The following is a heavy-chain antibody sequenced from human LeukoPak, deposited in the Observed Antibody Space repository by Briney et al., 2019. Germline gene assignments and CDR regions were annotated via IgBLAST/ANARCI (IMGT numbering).Heavy chain of an antibody. D-gene: IGHD3-10*01. CDR2: IHTSGST. Sequence: PSETLSLTCTVSGGSISSYYWSWIRQPAGKGLEWIGRIHTSGSTNYNPSLKSRVTMSVDTSKNQFSLKLSSVTAADTAVYYCARETMVRGVIFYYYGMDVWGQGTTVTVSS. J-gene: IGHJ6*02. CDR3: ARETMVRGVIFYYYGMDV. V-gene: IGHV4-4*07. CDR1: GGSISSYY.